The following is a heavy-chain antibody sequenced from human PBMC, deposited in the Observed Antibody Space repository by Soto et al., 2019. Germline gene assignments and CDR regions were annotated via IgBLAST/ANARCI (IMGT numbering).Heavy chain of an antibody. CDR2: ISAYNGNT. Sequence: ASVKVSCKASGYTFTSYGISWVRQAPGQGLERMGWISAYNGNTNYAQKLQGRVTMTTDTSTKTAYMELRSLRSDDTAMYYCARGGFYDSSGARNYYYYGMNVWGQGTTVTVSS. D-gene: IGHD3-22*01. CDR3: ARGGFYDSSGARNYYYYGMNV. J-gene: IGHJ6*02. CDR1: GYTFTSYG. V-gene: IGHV1-18*01.